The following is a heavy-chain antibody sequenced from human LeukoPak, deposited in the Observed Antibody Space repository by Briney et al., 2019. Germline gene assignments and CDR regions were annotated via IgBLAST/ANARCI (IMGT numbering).Heavy chain of an antibody. V-gene: IGHV3-23*01. CDR1: GFTFSNYA. D-gene: IGHD6-13*01. J-gene: IGHJ4*02. Sequence: GGSLRLSRAASGFTFSNYAMNWDRQAPGKGLEWVSAVSGSGHSTYYADSVKGRFTISRDNSKNTLYLQMNSLRAEDTALYYCARQYDSSLDYWGQGTLLTVSS. CDR2: VSGSGHST. CDR3: ARQYDSSLDY.